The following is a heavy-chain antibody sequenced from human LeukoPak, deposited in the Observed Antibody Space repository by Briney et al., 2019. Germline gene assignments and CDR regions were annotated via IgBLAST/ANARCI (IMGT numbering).Heavy chain of an antibody. CDR3: TSWGDATAEYFQR. CDR2: INPDGRDT. Sequence: GGSLRLSCVVSGFTFNRCWMNWVRQAPGKGLEWVAHINPDGRDTYYVDSVKGRFTISRDNAQNSMYLQMNSLRVEDTAVYYCTSWGDATAEYFQRWGQGTLVTVSS. CDR1: GFTFNRCW. J-gene: IGHJ1*01. V-gene: IGHV3-7*01. D-gene: IGHD2-21*02.